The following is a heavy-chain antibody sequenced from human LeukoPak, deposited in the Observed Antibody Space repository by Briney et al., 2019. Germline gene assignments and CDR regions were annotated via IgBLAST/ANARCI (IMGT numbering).Heavy chain of an antibody. CDR2: INHSGST. CDR3: ARVPEYYYDSSGRYRGGAFDI. D-gene: IGHD3-22*01. Sequence: SETLSLTCAVYVGSFSGYYWSWIRQPPGKGLEWIGEINHSGSTNYNPSLKSRVTISVDTSKNQFSLKLSSVTAADTAVYYCARVPEYYYDSSGRYRGGAFDIWGQGTMVTVSS. V-gene: IGHV4-34*01. J-gene: IGHJ3*02. CDR1: VGSFSGYY.